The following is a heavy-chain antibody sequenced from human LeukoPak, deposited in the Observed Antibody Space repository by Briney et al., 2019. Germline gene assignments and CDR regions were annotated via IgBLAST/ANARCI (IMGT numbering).Heavy chain of an antibody. V-gene: IGHV4-39*01. CDR1: GGSITSTSYY. Sequence: PSETLSLTCTVSGGSITSTSYYWGWIRQPPGKGLEWMGSINYSGNTFYNPSLKGRILITVDTSTNQFSLTLRSVTAADSALYFCARHWTFWGQGTLVTVSS. CDR3: ARHWTF. D-gene: IGHD1-1*01. J-gene: IGHJ4*02. CDR2: INYSGNT.